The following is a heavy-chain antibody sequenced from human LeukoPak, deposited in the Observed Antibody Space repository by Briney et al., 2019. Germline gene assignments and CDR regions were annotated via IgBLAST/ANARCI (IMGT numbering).Heavy chain of an antibody. CDR3: AKTLGSGPYYFDY. CDR2: ISGSGGST. CDR1: GFTFSSYA. D-gene: IGHD3-3*01. Sequence: GGSLRLSCAASGFTFSSYAMSWVRQAPGTGLEWVSAISGSGGSTYYADSVKGRFTISRDNSKNTLYLQMNSLRAEDTAVYYCAKTLGSGPYYFDYWGQGTLVTVSS. J-gene: IGHJ4*02. V-gene: IGHV3-23*01.